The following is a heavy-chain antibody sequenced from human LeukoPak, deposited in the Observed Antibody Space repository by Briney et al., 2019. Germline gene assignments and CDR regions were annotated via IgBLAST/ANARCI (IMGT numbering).Heavy chain of an antibody. CDR1: GFTFDDYA. CDR2: ISGDGGST. J-gene: IGHJ6*02. V-gene: IGHV3-43*02. CDR3: ARVTQEGMDV. Sequence: GGSLRLSCAASGFTFDDYAMHWVRQAPGKGLEWVSLISGDGGSTYYADSVKGRFTISRDNSKNSLYLQMNSLRAEDTAVYYCARVTQEGMDVWGQGTTVTVSS. D-gene: IGHD2-21*02.